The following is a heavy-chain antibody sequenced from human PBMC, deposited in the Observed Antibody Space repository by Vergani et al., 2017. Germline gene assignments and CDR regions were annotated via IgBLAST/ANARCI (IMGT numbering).Heavy chain of an antibody. CDR3: ARSDYGDTAGEYFQH. J-gene: IGHJ1*01. CDR2: ISVNNGNT. D-gene: IGHD4-17*01. CDR1: GYTFTSDY. Sequence: QVQLVQSGAEVKKPGASVKVSCKASGYTFTSDYMHWVRQAPGQGLEWMGWISVNNGNTNFAQKFQGRVTLTTDTSTSTAYMEVKSLTSDDTAVYFCARSDYGDTAGEYFQHWGQGTLVTVSS. V-gene: IGHV1-18*04.